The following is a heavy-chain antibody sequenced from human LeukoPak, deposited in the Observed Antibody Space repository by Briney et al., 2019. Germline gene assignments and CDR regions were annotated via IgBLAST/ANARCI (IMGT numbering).Heavy chain of an antibody. V-gene: IGHV3-30*03. J-gene: IGHJ4*02. CDR3: ARDRGYSYADY. D-gene: IGHD5-24*01. CDR1: GFTFSTYG. Sequence: PGRSLRLSCAASGFTFSTYGMHWVRRAPGKGLEWVAVISYDGSNKYDADSVRGRFAISRDNSKNTLYLQMNSLRAEDTAVYYCARDRGYSYADYWGQGTLVTVSS. CDR2: ISYDGSNK.